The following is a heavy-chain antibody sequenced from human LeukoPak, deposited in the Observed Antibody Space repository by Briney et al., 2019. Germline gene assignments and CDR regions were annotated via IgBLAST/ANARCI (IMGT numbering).Heavy chain of an antibody. CDR2: INHSGST. CDR1: GGSFSGYY. Sequence: SETLSLTCAVYGGSFSGYYWSWIRQPPGKGLEWIGEINHSGSTNYNPSLKSRVTISVDTSKNQFSLKLSSVTAADTAVYYCARLSPPAAYWGQGTLVTVSS. CDR3: ARLSPPAAY. J-gene: IGHJ4*02. D-gene: IGHD6-25*01. V-gene: IGHV4-34*01.